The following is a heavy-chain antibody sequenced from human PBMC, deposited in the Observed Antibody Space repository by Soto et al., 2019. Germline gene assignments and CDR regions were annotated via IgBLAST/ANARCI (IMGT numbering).Heavy chain of an antibody. V-gene: IGHV3-7*04. D-gene: IGHD1-26*01. CDR1: GFTFSSYW. J-gene: IGHJ4*02. Sequence: GGSLRLSCAASGFTFSSYWMSWVRQAPGKGLEWVANIKQDETEKYYVDSVKGRFTISRDNAKNSLYLQMNSLRAEDTAVYYCARLVSAAVNDYWGKGTLVTVSS. CDR3: ARLVSAAVNDY. CDR2: IKQDETEK.